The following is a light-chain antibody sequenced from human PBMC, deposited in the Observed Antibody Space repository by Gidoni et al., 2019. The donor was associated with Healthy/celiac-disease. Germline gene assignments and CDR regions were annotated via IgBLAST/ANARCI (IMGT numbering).Light chain of an antibody. CDR1: QSLLHSNGYNY. Sequence: DIVMTQSPLSLPVTPGDPASISCRSSQSLLHSNGYNYLDWYLQKPGQSPQLLIYLGSNRASGVPDRFSGSGSGTDFTLKISRVEAEDVGVYYCMQALQTPLITFGQETRLGIK. V-gene: IGKV2-28*01. J-gene: IGKJ5*01. CDR3: MQALQTPLIT. CDR2: LGS.